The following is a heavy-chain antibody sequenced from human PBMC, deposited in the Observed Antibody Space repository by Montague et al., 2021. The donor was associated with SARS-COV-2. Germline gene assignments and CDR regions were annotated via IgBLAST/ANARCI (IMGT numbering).Heavy chain of an antibody. Sequence: PALVKPTQTLTLTCTFSGFSLTTRGEGVGWVRQPPGKALEWLALIYWDDDKRYSPSLKSRPTISKDTTKNEVVLTVANMDPVDTATYYCARDGDYGSWFDPWGQGTLVTVSS. D-gene: IGHD4-17*01. CDR2: IYWDDDK. CDR3: ARDGDYGSWFDP. V-gene: IGHV2-5*02. J-gene: IGHJ5*02. CDR1: GFSLTTRGEG.